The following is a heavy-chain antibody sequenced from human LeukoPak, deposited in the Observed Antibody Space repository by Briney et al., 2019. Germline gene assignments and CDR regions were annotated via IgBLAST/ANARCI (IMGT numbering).Heavy chain of an antibody. Sequence: PSETLSLTCAVYGGSFSGYYWSWIRQPPGKGLEWIGEINHSGSTNYNPSLKSRVTISVDTSKNQFSLKLSSVTAADTDVYYCARGRGYSSSWYFYWGQGTLVTVSS. CDR2: INHSGST. D-gene: IGHD6-13*01. V-gene: IGHV4-34*01. CDR1: GGSFSGYY. CDR3: ARGRGYSSSWYFY. J-gene: IGHJ4*02.